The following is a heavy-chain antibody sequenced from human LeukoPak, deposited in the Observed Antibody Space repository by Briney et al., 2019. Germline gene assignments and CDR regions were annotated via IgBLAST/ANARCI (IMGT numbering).Heavy chain of an antibody. CDR1: GYAFINYG. CDR2: ISAHNGHT. D-gene: IGHD3-22*01. CDR3: ARVSGITMIVVVKHDAFDI. J-gene: IGHJ3*02. Sequence: ASVKVSCKASGYAFINYGITWVRQAPGQGLEWMGWISAHNGHTNYAQKVQGRVTMTTDTSTGTAYMDLRSLRSEDTAVYYCARVSGITMIVVVKHDAFDIWGQGTMVAVSS. V-gene: IGHV1-18*01.